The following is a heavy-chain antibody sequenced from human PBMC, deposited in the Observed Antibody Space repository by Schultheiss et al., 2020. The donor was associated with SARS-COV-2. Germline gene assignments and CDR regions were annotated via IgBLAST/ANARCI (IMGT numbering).Heavy chain of an antibody. J-gene: IGHJ5*02. Sequence: GGSLRLSCAASGFTFSGYAMHWVRQAPGKGLEWVAVISYDGSNKYYADSVKGRFTISRDNAKNSLYLQMNSLRAEDTAVYYCARDLYYYDSSGYYYVDSNPNWFDPWGQGTLVTVAS. CDR3: ARDLYYYDSSGYYYVDSNPNWFDP. CDR1: GFTFSGYA. D-gene: IGHD3-22*01. CDR2: ISYDGSNK. V-gene: IGHV3-30-3*01.